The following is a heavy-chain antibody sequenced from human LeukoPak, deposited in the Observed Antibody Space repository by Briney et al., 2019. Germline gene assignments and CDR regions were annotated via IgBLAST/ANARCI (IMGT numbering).Heavy chain of an antibody. V-gene: IGHV3-49*04. CDR2: IRSKAYGGTT. Sequence: GGSLRLSCTASGFTFGDYAMSWVRQAPGKGLEWVGFIRSKAYGGTTEYAASVKGRFTISRDDSKSIAYLQMNSLKTEDTAVYYCTRVLYCSSTSCYGYVDDDYWGQGTLVTVSS. CDR3: TRVLYCSSTSCYGYVDDDY. CDR1: GFTFGDYA. D-gene: IGHD2-2*01. J-gene: IGHJ4*02.